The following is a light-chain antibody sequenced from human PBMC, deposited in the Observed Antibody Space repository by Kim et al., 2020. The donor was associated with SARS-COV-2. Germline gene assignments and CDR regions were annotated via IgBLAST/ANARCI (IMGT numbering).Light chain of an antibody. J-gene: IGLJ2*01. Sequence: GGTAIGACGGKNMGRKGVGWDQRKPGQAPMVVIYFDNDRPSGIPDRFFGSNSGDTATLTITRVEAGDEADYYCQVWDNNSDHVVVFGGGTKVTVL. CDR1: NMGRKG. V-gene: IGLV3-21*04. CDR2: FDN. CDR3: QVWDNNSDHVVV.